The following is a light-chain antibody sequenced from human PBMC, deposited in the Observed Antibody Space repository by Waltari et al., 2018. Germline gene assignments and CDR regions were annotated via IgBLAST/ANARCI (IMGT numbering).Light chain of an antibody. CDR1: RSDIGSSQY. J-gene: IGLJ2*01. CDR2: EVN. Sequence: QSALTQPPSASGSPGQSVTISCTGTRSDIGSSQYVSWYQQHPPKAPKLMIYEVNKRPSGVPDRFSGSKSGNTASLTVSGLQADDEADYYCSSYAGSSNLIFGGGTKLTVL. V-gene: IGLV2-8*01. CDR3: SSYAGSSNLI.